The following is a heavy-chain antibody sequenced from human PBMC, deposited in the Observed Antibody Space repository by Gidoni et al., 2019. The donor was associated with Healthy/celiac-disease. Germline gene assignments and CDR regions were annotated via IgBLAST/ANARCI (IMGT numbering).Heavy chain of an antibody. CDR3: ARVPGSYCGGDCYSYDAFDI. CDR1: GGSISSGSDY. Sequence: QVQLPESGPGLLKPSQTLSLTCTVSGGSISSGSDYSRWIRQPAGKGLEWIVRISTSGSTNHNPSLKSRVTISVDTSKNQFSLKLSSVTAADTAVYYCARVPGSYCGGDCYSYDAFDIWGQGTMVTVSS. V-gene: IGHV4-61*02. J-gene: IGHJ3*02. D-gene: IGHD2-21*02. CDR2: ISTSGST.